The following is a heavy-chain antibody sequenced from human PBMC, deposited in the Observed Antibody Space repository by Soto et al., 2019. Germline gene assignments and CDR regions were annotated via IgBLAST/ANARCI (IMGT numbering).Heavy chain of an antibody. J-gene: IGHJ3*02. V-gene: IGHV4-61*01. CDR3: ARDNENTDIRAFDI. CDR2: IYYTGST. D-gene: IGHD3-9*01. CDR1: GGSVSNANYY. Sequence: QVQLQESGPGLVKPSETLSLTCTVSGGSVSNANYYWNWIRQPPGKGLEWIGYIYYTGSTNYKPSLKSRVTISVDTSKNQFSLELSSVTAADTAVYYCARDNENTDIRAFDIWGQGTMVTVSS.